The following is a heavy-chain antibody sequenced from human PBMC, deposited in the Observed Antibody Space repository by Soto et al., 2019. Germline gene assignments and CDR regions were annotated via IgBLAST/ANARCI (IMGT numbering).Heavy chain of an antibody. CDR2: IYYSGST. D-gene: IGHD6-19*01. CDR3: ASKGSSGWYLHY. CDR1: GGSISSGGYY. J-gene: IGHJ4*02. V-gene: IGHV4-31*03. Sequence: SETLSLTCTVSGGSISSGGYYWSWIRQHPGKGLEWIGYIYYSGSTYYNPSLKSRVTISVDTSKNQFSLKLSSVTAADTAVYYCASKGSSGWYLHYWGQGTLVTVSS.